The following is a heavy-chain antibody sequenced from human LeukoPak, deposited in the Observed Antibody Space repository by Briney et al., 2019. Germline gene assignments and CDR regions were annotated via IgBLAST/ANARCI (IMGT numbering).Heavy chain of an antibody. CDR2: IIPIFGTA. CDR3: AIIKRGITGTTGSFDI. J-gene: IGHJ3*02. D-gene: IGHD1-7*01. Sequence: SVKVSCKASGYTFTSYDINWVRQAPGQGLEWMGGIIPIFGTANYAQKFQGRVTITTDESTSTAYMELSSLRSEDTAVYYCAIIKRGITGTTGSFDIWGQGTMVTVSS. CDR1: GYTFTSYD. V-gene: IGHV1-69*05.